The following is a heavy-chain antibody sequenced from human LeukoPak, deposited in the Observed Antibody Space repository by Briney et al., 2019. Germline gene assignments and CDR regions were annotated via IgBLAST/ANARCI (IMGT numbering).Heavy chain of an antibody. CDR2: IYYSGST. D-gene: IGHD6-13*01. J-gene: IGHJ5*02. V-gene: IGHV4-59*12. CDR1: GGSISSYY. Sequence: SETLSLTCTVSGGSISSYYWSWIRQPPGKGLEWIGYIYYSGSTNYNPSLKSRVTISVDTSKNQFSLKLSSVTAADTAVYYCAREGLRSVIAGNWFDPWGQGTLVTVSP. CDR3: AREGLRSVIAGNWFDP.